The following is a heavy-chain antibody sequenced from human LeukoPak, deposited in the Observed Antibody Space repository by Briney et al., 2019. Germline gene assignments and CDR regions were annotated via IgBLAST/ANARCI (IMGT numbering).Heavy chain of an antibody. V-gene: IGHV3-15*01. CDR2: IQRKTDGGTT. D-gene: IGHD3-16*01. CDR3: TSTLGY. J-gene: IGHJ4*02. Sequence: GGSLRLSCAASGFTVSSNYMSWVRQAPGKGLEWVGRIQRKTDGGTTDYAAAVKGRFIISRDDSKNTLFLQMNSLKTEDTAVYYCTSTLGYWGQGTLVTVSS. CDR1: GFTVSSNY.